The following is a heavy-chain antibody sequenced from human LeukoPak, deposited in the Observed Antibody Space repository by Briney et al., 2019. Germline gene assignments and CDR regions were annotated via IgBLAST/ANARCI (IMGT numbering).Heavy chain of an antibody. D-gene: IGHD5-18*01. CDR3: AKDAVSYSYGYAQDH. CDR2: ISYDGSNK. V-gene: IGHV3-30*18. Sequence: GGSLRLSCAASGFTFSSYGMHWVRQAPGKGLEWVAVISYDGSNKFYADSVKGLFTIYRDNTKNTLYLQMNSLRADDTAVYYCAKDAVSYSYGYAQDHWGQGTLVTVSS. J-gene: IGHJ4*02. CDR1: GFTFSSYG.